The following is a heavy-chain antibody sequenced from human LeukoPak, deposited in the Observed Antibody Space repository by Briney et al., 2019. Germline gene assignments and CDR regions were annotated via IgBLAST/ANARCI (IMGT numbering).Heavy chain of an antibody. D-gene: IGHD5-18*01. CDR3: ARTGIQLWLPEYFDY. Sequence: ASVKVSCKASGYTFTGYYMHWVRQAPGQGLEWMGWINPNSGGTNYAQKFQGRVTMTRDTSISTAYMELSRLRSDDTAVYYCARTGIQLWLPEYFDYWGQGTLVTVSS. V-gene: IGHV1-2*02. CDR2: INPNSGGT. CDR1: GYTFTGYY. J-gene: IGHJ4*02.